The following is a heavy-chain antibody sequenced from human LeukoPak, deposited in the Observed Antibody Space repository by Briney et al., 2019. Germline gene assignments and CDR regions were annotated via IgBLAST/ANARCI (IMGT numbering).Heavy chain of an antibody. D-gene: IGHD2-15*01. CDR3: AKTGCSGVRCFLDY. Sequence: GGSLRLSCAASGFTFSSYVMTWVRQAPGKGLEWVPLISVGGDSTYYADSVKGRFTISRDNSKNTLYLQMNSLRADDTAVYYCAKTGCSGVRCFLDYWGQGTLVTVSS. V-gene: IGHV3-23*01. CDR1: GFTFSSYV. CDR2: ISVGGDST. J-gene: IGHJ4*02.